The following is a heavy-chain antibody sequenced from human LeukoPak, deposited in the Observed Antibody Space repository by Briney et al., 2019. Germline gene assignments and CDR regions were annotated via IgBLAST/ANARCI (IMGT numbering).Heavy chain of an antibody. V-gene: IGHV1-18*01. CDR2: ISAYNGNT. J-gene: IGHJ4*02. Sequence: ASVKVSCKASGYTFTSYGISWVRQAPGQGLEWMGWISAYNGNTNYAQKLQGRVTMTTDTSTSTAYMELRSLRSDDTAVYYCAREEAPYSSSPSFDYWGQGTLVTVSS. CDR3: AREEAPYSSSPSFDY. D-gene: IGHD6-6*01. CDR1: GYTFTSYG.